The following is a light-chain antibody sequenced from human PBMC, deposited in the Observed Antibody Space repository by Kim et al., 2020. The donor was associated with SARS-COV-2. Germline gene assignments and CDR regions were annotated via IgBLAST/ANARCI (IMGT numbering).Light chain of an antibody. CDR2: DTR. CDR1: AGAVTRAQQ. V-gene: IGLV7-46*01. CDR3: LLYYDGYRI. J-gene: IGLJ2*01. Sequence: PAGAVPRTYGSRAGAVTRAQQPYWFKPQPGQAPRTMISDTRNNHSGTPARLSGSLLGGKAALTLSGALPEDEAEYYCLLYYDGYRIFGGGTQLTVL.